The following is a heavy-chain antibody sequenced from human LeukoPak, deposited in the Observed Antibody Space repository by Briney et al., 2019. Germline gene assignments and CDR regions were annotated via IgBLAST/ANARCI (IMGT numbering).Heavy chain of an antibody. Sequence: ASVKVSCKASGYTFSDYYMHWVRQAPAQGLEWKGWISPNSVEKKYAQKFQGRVTMTRDTSISTAYMELSRLRSDDTAVYYCARKRGVGVDTNAFDLWGQGTMVTVSS. D-gene: IGHD3-3*01. CDR1: GYTFSDYY. J-gene: IGHJ3*01. V-gene: IGHV1-2*02. CDR2: ISPNSVEK. CDR3: ARKRGVGVDTNAFDL.